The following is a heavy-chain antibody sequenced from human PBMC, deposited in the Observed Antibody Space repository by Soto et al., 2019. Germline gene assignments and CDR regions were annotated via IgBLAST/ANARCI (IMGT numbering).Heavy chain of an antibody. J-gene: IGHJ4*02. CDR3: ARADVAAVPYYFDY. Sequence: QVQLQESRPGLVKPSQTLSLTCTVSGGSISSDGYYWSWIRQHPGKGLEWIGYIYYSGSSYYNPSLKSRVTISVDTSKNQISLKLSSVTAADTAVYYCARADVAAVPYYFDYWGQGTLITVSS. CDR2: IYYSGSS. D-gene: IGHD6-13*01. CDR1: GGSISSDGYY. V-gene: IGHV4-31*03.